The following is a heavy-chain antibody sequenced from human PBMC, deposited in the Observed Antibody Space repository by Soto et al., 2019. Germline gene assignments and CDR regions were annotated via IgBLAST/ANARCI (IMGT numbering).Heavy chain of an antibody. V-gene: IGHV3-23*01. CDR1: GLTFGSRA. Sequence: SGGSLRLSCVASGLTFGSRAMSWVRQAPGEGLQWVSTITDTGGDAKYYGDSVRGRFTISRDNSKNTLYLEMNSLRAEDTAVYYCVVDTSGLLDYWGQGTQVTVSS. D-gene: IGHD3-22*01. J-gene: IGHJ4*02. CDR2: ITDTGGDAK. CDR3: VVDTSGLLDY.